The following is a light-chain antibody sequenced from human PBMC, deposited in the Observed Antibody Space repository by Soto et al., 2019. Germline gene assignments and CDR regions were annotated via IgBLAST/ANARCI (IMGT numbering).Light chain of an antibody. V-gene: IGLV1-51*02. CDR2: ENN. CDR1: SSNIGNNY. CDR3: GTWDSSLSAWV. J-gene: IGLJ3*02. Sequence: QSVLTQPPSVSAAPGQKFTISCSGSSSNIGNNYVSWYQQLPGTAPKLLIYENNKRPSGIPDRFSGSKSGTSATLGITGLQTGDDADYYCGTWDSSLSAWVFGGGTKLTVL.